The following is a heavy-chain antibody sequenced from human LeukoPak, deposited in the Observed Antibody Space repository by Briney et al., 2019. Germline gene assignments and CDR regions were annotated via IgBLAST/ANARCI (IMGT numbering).Heavy chain of an antibody. CDR1: GGTFISYT. CDR3: ARGYCSSTSCYLYWFDP. CDR2: IIPILGIA. D-gene: IGHD2-2*01. J-gene: IGHJ5*02. Sequence: ASVKVSCKASGGTFISYTISWVRQAPGQGLEWMGRIIPILGIANYAQKFQGRVTITADKSTSTAYMELSSLRSEDTAVYYCARGYCSSTSCYLYWFDPWGQGTLVTVSS. V-gene: IGHV1-69*02.